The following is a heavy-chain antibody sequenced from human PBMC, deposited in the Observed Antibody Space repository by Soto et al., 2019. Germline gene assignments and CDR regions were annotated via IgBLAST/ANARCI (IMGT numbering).Heavy chain of an antibody. J-gene: IGHJ5*02. V-gene: IGHV3-23*01. Sequence: EVQLLESGGDLVQPGGSLRLSCAASGFTFSSYAMSWVRQAPGKGLEWVSTLSGSGEGAYYADSVKGRFTFSRDNSRNTLYLQMNSLRADDTAVYYCANDRGPDYTTGWPNWFDAWGQGILVTVSS. CDR2: LSGSGEGA. CDR1: GFTFSSYA. CDR3: ANDRGPDYTTGWPNWFDA. D-gene: IGHD4-4*01.